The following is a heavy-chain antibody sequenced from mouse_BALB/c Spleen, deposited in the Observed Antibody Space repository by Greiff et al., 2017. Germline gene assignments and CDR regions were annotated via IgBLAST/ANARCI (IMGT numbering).Heavy chain of an antibody. CDR1: GFTFSDYY. Sequence: EVKVVESGGGLVKPGGSLKLSCAVPGFTFSDYYMYWVRKTPEKGLGGVVTVSAGGSYTYYPDSVKGRSTISRDNAKNNLYLQMSSLKSEDTAMYYCARSRLHYAMDYWGQGTSVTVSS. V-gene: IGHV5-4*02. D-gene: IGHD2-2*01. CDR2: VSAGGSYT. J-gene: IGHJ4*01. CDR3: ARSRLHYAMDY.